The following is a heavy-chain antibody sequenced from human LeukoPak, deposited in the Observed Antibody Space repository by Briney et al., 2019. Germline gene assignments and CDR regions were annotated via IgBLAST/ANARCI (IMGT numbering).Heavy chain of an antibody. CDR2: FDPEDGET. V-gene: IGHV1-24*01. J-gene: IGHJ4*02. CDR3: ATVGLQVTIFGVVIPPDQYYFDY. Sequence: ASVKVSCKASGYTFTSYGISWVRQAPGQGLEWMGGFDPEDGETIYAQKFQGRVTMTEDTSTDTAYMELSSLRSEDTAVYYCATVGLQVTIFGVVIPPDQYYFDYWGQGTLVTVSS. D-gene: IGHD3-3*01. CDR1: GYTFTSYG.